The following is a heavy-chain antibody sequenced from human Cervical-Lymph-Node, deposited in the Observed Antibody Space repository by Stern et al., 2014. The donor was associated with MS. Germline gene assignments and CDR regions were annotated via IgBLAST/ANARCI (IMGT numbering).Heavy chain of an antibody. CDR1: GGTFSSYE. V-gene: IGHV1-69*01. Sequence: MQLVESGAEVKKPGSSVKVSCKASGGTFSSYEITWVRQAPGQGLEWMGGIIPTFDTPTYAQKFQDRVTISADESTKTAYLELNGLKSDDTAIYFCARAYTYYSNSAGYWGQGTLVTVSS. D-gene: IGHD3-10*01. CDR3: ARAYTYYSNSAGY. J-gene: IGHJ4*02. CDR2: IIPTFDTP.